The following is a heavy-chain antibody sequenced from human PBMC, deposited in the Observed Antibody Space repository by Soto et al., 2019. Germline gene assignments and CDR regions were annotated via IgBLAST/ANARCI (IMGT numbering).Heavy chain of an antibody. J-gene: IGHJ4*02. CDR3: AGVDLSGDSSSYFDY. CDR2: IYYSGST. D-gene: IGHD3-22*01. CDR1: GGSISSGDYY. V-gene: IGHV4-30-4*01. Sequence: SETLSLTCTVSGGSISSGDYYWSWIRQPPGKGLEWIGYIYYSGSTYYNPSLKSRVTISVDTSKNQFPLKLSSVTAPDTVVYYCAGVDLSGDSSSYFDYWGQGTLVTVSS.